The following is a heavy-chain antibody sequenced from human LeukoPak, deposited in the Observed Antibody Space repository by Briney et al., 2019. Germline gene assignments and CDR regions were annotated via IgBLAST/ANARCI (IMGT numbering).Heavy chain of an antibody. J-gene: IGHJ4*02. CDR1: GFTFSSYA. CDR3: ARLGLLGYCSGGSCYLGEWSLDY. Sequence: GGSLRLSCAASGFTFSSYAMHWVRQAPGKGLEWVAVISYDGSNKYYADSVKGRFTISRDNSKNTLYLQMNSLRAEDTAVYYCARLGLLGYCSGGSCYLGEWSLDYWGQGTLVTVSS. CDR2: ISYDGSNK. D-gene: IGHD2-15*01. V-gene: IGHV3-30-3*01.